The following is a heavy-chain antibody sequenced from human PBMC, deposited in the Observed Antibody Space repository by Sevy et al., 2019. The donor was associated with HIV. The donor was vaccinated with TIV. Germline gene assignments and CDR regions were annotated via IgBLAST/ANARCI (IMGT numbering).Heavy chain of an antibody. J-gene: IGHJ6*02. CDR2: ISSSSSNI. CDR3: ARDRDCSSTSGSYGMDV. D-gene: IGHD3-10*01. Sequence: GGSLRLSCVGSGITFSYYSMNWVRQAPGKGLEWVSSISSSSSNIYDADSVKGRFTISRDNAKKSLYLQMNSLRADDTAVYYCARDRDCSSTSGSYGMDVWGQGTTVSVSS. V-gene: IGHV3-21*01. CDR1: GITFSYYS.